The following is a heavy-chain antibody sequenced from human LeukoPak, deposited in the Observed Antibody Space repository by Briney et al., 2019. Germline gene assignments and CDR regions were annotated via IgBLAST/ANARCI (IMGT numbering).Heavy chain of an antibody. CDR1: GFTFSSYA. D-gene: IGHD3-16*02. CDR2: ISGSGGST. J-gene: IGHJ4*02. V-gene: IGHV3-23*01. Sequence: GGSLRLSCAASGFTFSSYAMSWVRQAPGKGLEWVSAISGSGGSTYYADSVKGRFTISRDNSKNTLYLQMNSLRAEDTAVYYCAKGSEGELSSLLGLDFDYWGQGTLVTGSS. CDR3: AKGSEGELSSLLGLDFDY.